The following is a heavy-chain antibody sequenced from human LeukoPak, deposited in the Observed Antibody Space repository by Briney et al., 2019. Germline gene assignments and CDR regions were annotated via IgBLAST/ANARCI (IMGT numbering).Heavy chain of an antibody. J-gene: IGHJ3*02. D-gene: IGHD3-22*01. CDR1: GYTFTSYD. V-gene: IGHV1-69*13. CDR3: AREAYYYDSSGYSTHNAFDI. Sequence: ASVKVSCKASGYTFTSYDINWVRQATGQGLEWMGGIIPIFGTANYAQKFQGRVTITADESTSTAYMELSSLRSEDTAVYYCAREAYYYDSSGYSTHNAFDIWGQGTMVTVSS. CDR2: IIPIFGTA.